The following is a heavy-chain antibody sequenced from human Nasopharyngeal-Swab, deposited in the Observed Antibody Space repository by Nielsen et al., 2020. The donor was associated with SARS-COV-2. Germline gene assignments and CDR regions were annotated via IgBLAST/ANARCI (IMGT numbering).Heavy chain of an antibody. J-gene: IGHJ4*02. CDR3: AGGVITPFDY. CDR1: GFTFSSYW. CDR2: IKQDGSEK. D-gene: IGHD3-3*01. Sequence: GESLKISCAASGFTFSSYWMSWVRQAPGKGLEWVANIKQDGSEKYYVDSVKGRFTISRDNAKNSLYLQMNSLRAEDTAVYYCAGGVITPFDYWGQGTLVTVSS. V-gene: IGHV3-7*01.